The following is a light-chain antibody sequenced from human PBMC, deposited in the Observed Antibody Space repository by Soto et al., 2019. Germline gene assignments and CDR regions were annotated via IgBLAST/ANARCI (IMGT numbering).Light chain of an antibody. CDR3: QNHDSAPIT. CDR1: QDISIY. CDR2: AAS. V-gene: IGKV1-27*01. J-gene: IGKJ5*01. Sequence: DIQMTQSPSSLSASVGDRVTITCQASQDISIYLNWYQQKPGKLPKLLIYAASTLQSGVPSRFSGSGSGTDFTLTISSLQPEDVAFYYCQNHDSAPITFGQGTRLEIK.